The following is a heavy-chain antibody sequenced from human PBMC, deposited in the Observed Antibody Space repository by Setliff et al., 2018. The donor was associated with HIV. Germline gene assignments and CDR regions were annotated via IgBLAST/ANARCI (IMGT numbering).Heavy chain of an antibody. CDR3: ARPLTVSYNFWGDAFAI. CDR1: GGSISGSSYY. CDR2: FHYSGST. D-gene: IGHD3-3*01. J-gene: IGHJ3*02. Sequence: KPSETLSLTCSVSGGSISGSSYYWGWVRQPPGKGLEWIASFHYSGSTSYNPSLRSRVTISVDTSKNQFSLRLTSVTAADTAVYYCARPLTVSYNFWGDAFAIWGQGTMVTVSS. V-gene: IGHV4-39*01.